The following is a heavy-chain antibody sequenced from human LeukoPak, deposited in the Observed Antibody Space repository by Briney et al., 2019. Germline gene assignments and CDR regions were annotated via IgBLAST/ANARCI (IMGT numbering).Heavy chain of an antibody. CDR2: INHSGST. CDR3: ARGLGYEFDL. J-gene: IGHJ2*01. CDR1: GGSVSSGSYY. Sequence: SETPSLTCTVSGGSVSSGSYYWSWIRQPPGKGLEWIGEINHSGSTNYNPSLKSRVTISVDTSKNQFSLKLSSVTAADTAVYYCARGLGYEFDLWGRGTLVTVSS. D-gene: IGHD1-1*01. V-gene: IGHV4-61*01.